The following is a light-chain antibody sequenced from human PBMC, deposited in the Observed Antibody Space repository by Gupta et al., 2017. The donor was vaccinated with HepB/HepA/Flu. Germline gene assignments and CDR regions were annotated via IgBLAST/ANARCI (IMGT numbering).Light chain of an antibody. J-gene: IGKJ4*01. Sequence: TPGAPASISCRSSQSLLHSNGFKYLDWYLQKPGQSPQLLIYLGSNRASGVPDRFSGSASGTDFTLKISRGEAEDVGIYYCMQVLQTPLTFGGGTMVDIK. CDR1: QSLLHSNGFKY. CDR2: LGS. V-gene: IGKV2-28*01. CDR3: MQVLQTPLT.